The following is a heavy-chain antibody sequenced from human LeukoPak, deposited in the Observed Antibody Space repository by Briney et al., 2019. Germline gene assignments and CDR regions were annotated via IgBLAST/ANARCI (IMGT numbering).Heavy chain of an antibody. CDR3: ARDLRLAHAFDI. V-gene: IGHV1-69*05. CDR1: GGTFSSYA. D-gene: IGHD6-19*01. Sequence: SVKLSCKASGGTFSSYAISWVRHAPGQGLEWMGGIIPIFGTANYAQKFQGRVTIATDESTSTAYMELSSLRSEDTAVYYCARDLRLAHAFDIWGQGTMVTVSS. J-gene: IGHJ3*02. CDR2: IIPIFGTA.